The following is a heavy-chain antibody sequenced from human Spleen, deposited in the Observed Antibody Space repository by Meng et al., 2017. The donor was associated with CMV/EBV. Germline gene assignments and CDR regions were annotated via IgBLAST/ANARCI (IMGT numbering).Heavy chain of an antibody. Sequence: GESLKISCAASGFTFSSYWMHWVRQAPGKGLVWVSRINDDGSSTTYADSVKGRFTISRDNAKKPLSLQMNSLRPEDTALYYCAKGGGERVTFDAMDVWGQGTTVTVSS. CDR3: AKGGGERVTFDAMDV. CDR2: INDDGSST. D-gene: IGHD2-21*02. J-gene: IGHJ6*02. CDR1: GFTFSSYW. V-gene: IGHV3-74*01.